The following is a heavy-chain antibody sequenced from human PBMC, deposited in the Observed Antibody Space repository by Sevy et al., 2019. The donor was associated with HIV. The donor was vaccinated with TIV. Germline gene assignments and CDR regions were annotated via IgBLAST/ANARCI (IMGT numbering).Heavy chain of an antibody. CDR2: IKRDGSEK. Sequence: GGSLRLSCAASGFTFSNYWMTWVRQAPGMGLEWVANIKRDGSEKYYVASVKGRFTISRDNAKNSLYMQMNSLRAEDTAVYYCARDCNSASCLWGLDVWGQGTTVTVSS. V-gene: IGHV3-7*03. D-gene: IGHD2-2*01. CDR1: GFTFSNYW. CDR3: ARDCNSASCLWGLDV. J-gene: IGHJ6*02.